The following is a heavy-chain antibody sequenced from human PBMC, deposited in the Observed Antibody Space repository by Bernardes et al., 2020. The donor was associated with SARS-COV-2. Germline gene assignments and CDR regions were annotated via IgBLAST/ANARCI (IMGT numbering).Heavy chain of an antibody. J-gene: IGHJ4*02. D-gene: IGHD2-2*01. V-gene: IGHV3-74*03. CDR1: GISFSSLW. CDR3: AGTSVTCCDY. Sequence: GGSLRLSRAASGISFSSLWMHWVRQVPGKGLEWVSRTAGDGSGTTYADSVKGRFTISRDNARNTLYLQMNTLRAEDTAVYFCAGTSVTCCDYWGQGTLVSVSS. CDR2: TAGDGSGT.